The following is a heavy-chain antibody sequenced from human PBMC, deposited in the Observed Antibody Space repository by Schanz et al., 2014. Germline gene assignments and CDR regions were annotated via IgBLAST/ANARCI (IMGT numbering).Heavy chain of an antibody. D-gene: IGHD2-2*01. Sequence: QVHLVQSGAEVKRPGASVKVSCKASEYSFTSYSMHWVRQAPGQRLEWMGWINTGSGDTKYSQNFQGRVTITRDTSASTAYMELSSLRSEDTAVYYCARAARRTRVVPLYFDYWGQGTLVTVSS. J-gene: IGHJ4*02. CDR3: ARAARRTRVVPLYFDY. CDR1: EYSFTSYS. V-gene: IGHV1-3*04. CDR2: INTGSGDT.